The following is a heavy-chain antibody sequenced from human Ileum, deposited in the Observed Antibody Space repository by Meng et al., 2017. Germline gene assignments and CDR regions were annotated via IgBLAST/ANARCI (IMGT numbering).Heavy chain of an antibody. Sequence: QVQLQESGPGLVKTSVTLSLTCAVSGGSFSSSIWWSWVRQPPEKGLEWIGEIHHSGTTNYSPSLKSRLTISVDKSKNQFSLKLQSVTAADTAVYFCARGVVSGSHYNTYWGQGILVTVSS. CDR1: GGSFSSSIW. V-gene: IGHV4-4*02. CDR3: ARGVVSGSHYNTY. D-gene: IGHD3-10*01. CDR2: IHHSGTT. J-gene: IGHJ4*02.